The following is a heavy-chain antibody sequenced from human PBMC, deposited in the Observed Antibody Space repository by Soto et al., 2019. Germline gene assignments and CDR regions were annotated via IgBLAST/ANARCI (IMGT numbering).Heavy chain of an antibody. V-gene: IGHV1-18*01. J-gene: IGHJ2*01. CDR2: ISADNGKT. CDR1: GYIFTNYG. CDR3: ERGGVGDSYWYFDL. Sequence: QVQVVQSGAEVKKPGASVKVSCTASGYIFTNYGINWVRQAPGQGLEWMGWISADNGKTNYAQKLQGRVTMTTDTSTITAYMELRSLRSDDTAVYYCERGGVGDSYWYFDLWGRGTLVTVSS. D-gene: IGHD4-17*01.